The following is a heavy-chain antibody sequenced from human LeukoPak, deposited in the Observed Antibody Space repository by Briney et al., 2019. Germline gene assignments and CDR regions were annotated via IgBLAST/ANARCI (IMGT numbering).Heavy chain of an antibody. Sequence: GGSLRLSCAASGFTFSSYWMSWVRQAPGLGLEWLANIKEDGSEEFYVDSVKGRFTISRDNAKNSLYLQMNSLRVEDTAVYYCARIYCSRGSCYSSNWFDPWGQGTPVTVSS. D-gene: IGHD2-15*01. J-gene: IGHJ5*02. CDR3: ARIYCSRGSCYSSNWFDP. CDR2: IKEDGSEE. V-gene: IGHV3-7*05. CDR1: GFTFSSYW.